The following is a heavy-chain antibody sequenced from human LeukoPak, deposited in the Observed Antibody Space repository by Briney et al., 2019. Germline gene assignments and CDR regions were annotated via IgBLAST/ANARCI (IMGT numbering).Heavy chain of an antibody. D-gene: IGHD1-1*01. CDR2: INSSGSTI. CDR1: GFTFRSYE. J-gene: IGHJ4*02. CDR3: AGEGSTRGFFY. V-gene: IGHV3-48*03. Sequence: PSGSLRLSCAVSGFTFRSYEMNWVRQPPGKGLEWVAYINSSGSTIDYAASVKGRITSLRDNANNFSYLQISILSAEDTVIYYCAGEGSTRGFFYWGQGTLVTVSS.